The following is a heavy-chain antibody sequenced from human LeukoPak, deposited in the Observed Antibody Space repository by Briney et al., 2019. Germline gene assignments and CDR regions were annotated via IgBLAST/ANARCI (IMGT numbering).Heavy chain of an antibody. CDR2: ISYDGSNK. CDR1: GFTFSSYG. CDR3: AKDNGNYYTNAFDI. Sequence: GRSLRLSCAASGFTFSSYGMHWVRQAPGKGLEWVAVISYDGSNKYYADSVKGRFTISRDNSKNTLYLQMNSLRAEDTAVYYCAKDNGNYYTNAFDIWGQGTMVTVSS. J-gene: IGHJ3*02. D-gene: IGHD3-10*01. V-gene: IGHV3-30*18.